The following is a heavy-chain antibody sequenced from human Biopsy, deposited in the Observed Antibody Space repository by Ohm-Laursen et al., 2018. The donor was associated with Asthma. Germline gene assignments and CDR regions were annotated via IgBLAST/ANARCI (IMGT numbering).Heavy chain of an antibody. Sequence: ASSVKVSCKASGYTFTSYGISWVRQAPGQGLEWMGWISGYNGKTNYAQKFQGRVTMTTDTSTSTASMELRSLRSDDTAIYYCATITGTRSFDYWGQGTLVTVSS. CDR2: ISGYNGKT. D-gene: IGHD1-7*01. J-gene: IGHJ4*02. V-gene: IGHV1-18*01. CDR1: GYTFTSYG. CDR3: ATITGTRSFDY.